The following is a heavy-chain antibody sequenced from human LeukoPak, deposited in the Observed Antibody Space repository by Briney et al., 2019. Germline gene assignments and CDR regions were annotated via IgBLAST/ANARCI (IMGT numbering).Heavy chain of an antibody. CDR3: AIDPDILTGVAYDF. CDR2: INQDGSNK. D-gene: IGHD3-9*01. J-gene: IGHJ3*01. V-gene: IGHV3-7*05. Sequence: QTGGSLRLSCAAYGFSFSSDWMNWVRQAPGKGLEWVANINQDGSNKYYVDSVKRRFPISRDNANNSLYLQMNSLRAEDTAVYYCAIDPDILTGVAYDFWGQGTMVTVSS. CDR1: GFSFSSDW.